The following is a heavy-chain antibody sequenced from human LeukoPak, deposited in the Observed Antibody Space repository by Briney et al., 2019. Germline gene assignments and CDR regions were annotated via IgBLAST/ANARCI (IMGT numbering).Heavy chain of an antibody. CDR2: IYSGGST. CDR3: ARRAGAYSHPYDY. D-gene: IGHD4/OR15-4a*01. CDR1: GFTVSSNY. Sequence: GGSLRLSCAASGFTVSSNYMSWVRQAPGKGLEWVSFIYSGGSTHYSDSVKGRFTISRDNSKNTLHLQINSLRAEDTVVYYCARRAGAYSHPYDYWGQGTLVTVSS. J-gene: IGHJ4*02. V-gene: IGHV3-53*01.